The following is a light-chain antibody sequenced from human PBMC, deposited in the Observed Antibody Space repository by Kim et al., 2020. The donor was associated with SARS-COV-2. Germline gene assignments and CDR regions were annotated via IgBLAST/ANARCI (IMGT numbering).Light chain of an antibody. CDR1: KLGDKY. CDR3: QAWDSSTVV. V-gene: IGLV3-1*01. J-gene: IGLJ2*01. Sequence: SYELTQPPSVSVSPGQTASITCSGDKLGDKYACWYQQKPGQFPVLVTYQDSKRPSGIPERFSGSNSGNTATLTISGTQAMDEADYYCQAWDSSTVVFGGG. CDR2: QDS.